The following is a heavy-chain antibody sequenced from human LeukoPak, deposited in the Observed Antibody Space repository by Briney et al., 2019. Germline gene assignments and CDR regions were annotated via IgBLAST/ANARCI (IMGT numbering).Heavy chain of an antibody. CDR3: AGSMVATSIFDY. CDR2: INPSGGST. J-gene: IGHJ4*02. Sequence: ASVKVSCTASGYTFTSYYMHWVRQAPGQGLEWMGIINPSGGSTSYAQKFQGRVTMTRDTSTSTVYMELSSLRSEDTAVYYCAGSMVATSIFDYWGQGTLVTVSS. CDR1: GYTFTSYY. V-gene: IGHV1-46*01. D-gene: IGHD5-12*01.